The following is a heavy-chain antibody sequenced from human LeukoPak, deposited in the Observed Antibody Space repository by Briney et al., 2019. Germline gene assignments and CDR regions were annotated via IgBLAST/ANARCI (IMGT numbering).Heavy chain of an antibody. CDR3: TKLVSSQGRGVDY. Sequence: GESLKISCQTSGYSFTSYWIGWVRQMPGKGLEWMGIIYPGDSDTRYSPSFQGQVTISADKSINTAYLQWSSLEASDTAMYYCTKLVSSQGRGVDYWGQGTLVTVSS. V-gene: IGHV5-51*01. CDR1: GYSFTSYW. D-gene: IGHD3-10*01. CDR2: IYPGDSDT. J-gene: IGHJ4*02.